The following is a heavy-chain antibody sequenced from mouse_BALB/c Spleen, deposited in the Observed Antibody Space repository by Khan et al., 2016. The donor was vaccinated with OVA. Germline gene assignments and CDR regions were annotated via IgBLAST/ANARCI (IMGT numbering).Heavy chain of an antibody. J-gene: IGHJ2*01. D-gene: IGHD4-1*01. V-gene: IGHV1S56*01. Sequence: VQLKESGPELVKPGASVRISCKASGYTFTGYYIHWVKQRPGQGLEWIGWIYPGYVHTKYNENFKGKATLTADKSSSIAYMQLSSLTSEDSAVYFCARSDSGTVFDYWGQGTTLTVSS. CDR2: IYPGYVHT. CDR3: ARSDSGTVFDY. CDR1: GYTFTGYY.